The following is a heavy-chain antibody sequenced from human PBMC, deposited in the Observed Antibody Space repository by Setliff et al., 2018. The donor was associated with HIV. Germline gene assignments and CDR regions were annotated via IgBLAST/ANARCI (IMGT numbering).Heavy chain of an antibody. CDR1: GDSIRRGGFY. J-gene: IGHJ6*03. CDR2: IYYSGRT. CDR3: ARASLDTILGVNFYYMDV. Sequence: PLSFTCAVSGDSIRRGGFYWNWIRQHPGKGLEWIGDIYYSGRTHYNPSLKSRITILVDTSKNQFSLKVTSVTAADTAVYYCARASLDTILGVNFYYMDVWGKGTTVTVSS. V-gene: IGHV4-31*11. D-gene: IGHD3-3*01.